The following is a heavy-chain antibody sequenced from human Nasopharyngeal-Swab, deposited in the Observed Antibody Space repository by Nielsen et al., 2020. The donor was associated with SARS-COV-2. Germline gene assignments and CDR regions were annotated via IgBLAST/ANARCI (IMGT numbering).Heavy chain of an antibody. Sequence: VRQMPGKGLEWVSFISNSASSIYYADSVKGRFTVSRDNAKNSPYLQMNSLRAEDTALYYCARLAARDILFDSWGQGTLVTVSS. CDR2: ISNSASSI. J-gene: IGHJ4*02. D-gene: IGHD2-15*01. V-gene: IGHV3-48*03. CDR3: ARLAARDILFDS.